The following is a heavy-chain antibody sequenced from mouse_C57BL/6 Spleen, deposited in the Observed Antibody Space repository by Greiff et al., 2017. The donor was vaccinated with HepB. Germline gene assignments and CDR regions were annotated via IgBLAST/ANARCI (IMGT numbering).Heavy chain of an antibody. D-gene: IGHD1-1*01. V-gene: IGHV5-17*01. CDR1: GFTFSDYG. CDR3: ARGSYYYGSSSYFDV. J-gene: IGHJ1*03. CDR2: ISSGSSTI. Sequence: EVQWVESGGGLVKPGGSLKLSCAASGFTFSDYGMHWVRQAPEKGLEWVAYISSGSSTIYYADTVKGRFTISRDNAKNTLFLQMTSLRSEDTAMYYCARGSYYYGSSSYFDVWGTGTTVTVSS.